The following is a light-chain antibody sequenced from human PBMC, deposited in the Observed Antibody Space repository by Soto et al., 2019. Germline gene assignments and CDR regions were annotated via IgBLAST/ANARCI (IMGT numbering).Light chain of an antibody. V-gene: IGLV2-14*01. CDR2: EVS. J-gene: IGLJ3*02. CDR3: SSYTRSSARV. Sequence: QSALTQPASVSGSNGQSITISCTGTSSDVGGYNYVSWYQQHPGKAPKLMIYEVSNRPSGVSNRFSGSKSGNTASLTISGLQAEDEADYYCSSYTRSSARVFGGGTKLTVL. CDR1: SSDVGGYNY.